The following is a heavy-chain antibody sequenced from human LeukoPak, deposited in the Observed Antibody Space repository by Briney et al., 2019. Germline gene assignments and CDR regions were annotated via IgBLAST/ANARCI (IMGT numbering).Heavy chain of an antibody. D-gene: IGHD3-22*01. CDR3: ARDSSGYQ. CDR2: IWYDGSNR. V-gene: IGHV3-33*08. CDR1: GFTFSSYG. Sequence: GRSLRLSCAASGFTFSSYGMHWVRQAPGKGLEWVAVIWYDGSNRNYADSVKGRFTISRDNSKNTLYVQMNSLRVEDTAVYYCARDSSGYQWGQGTLVTVSS. J-gene: IGHJ4*02.